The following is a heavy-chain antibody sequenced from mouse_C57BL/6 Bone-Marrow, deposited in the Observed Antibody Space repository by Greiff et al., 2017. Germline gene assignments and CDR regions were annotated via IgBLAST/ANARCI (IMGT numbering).Heavy chain of an antibody. CDR1: GFSLTSYA. CDR2: IWTGGGT. V-gene: IGHV2-9-1*01. J-gene: IGHJ3*01. CDR3: ARNYCY. D-gene: IGHD1-1*01. Sequence: VKLVESGPGLVAPSQRLSITCTVSGFSLTSYAISWVRQPPGKGLEWLGVIWTGGGTNYNSAIKSRLSNSKDNSKSLVFLKMNSLQTYDTARYYCARNYCYWGQGTLVTVSA.